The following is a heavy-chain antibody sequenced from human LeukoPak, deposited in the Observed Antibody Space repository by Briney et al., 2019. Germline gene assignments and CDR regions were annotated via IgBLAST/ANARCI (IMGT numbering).Heavy chain of an antibody. CDR3: ARLQEWNGSLDY. D-gene: IGHD1-1*01. Sequence: SETLSLTCTVSGGSISSSSYYWGWIRQPPGKGLERIGSIYYSGSTYYNPSLKSRAAISVDTSKNQFSLKLSSVTAADTAVYYCARLQEWNGSLDYWGQGTLVTVSS. J-gene: IGHJ4*02. CDR2: IYYSGST. CDR1: GGSISSSSYY. V-gene: IGHV4-39*01.